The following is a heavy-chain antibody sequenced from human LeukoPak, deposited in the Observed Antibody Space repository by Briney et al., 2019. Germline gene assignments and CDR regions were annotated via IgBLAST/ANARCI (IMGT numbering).Heavy chain of an antibody. Sequence: PGGSLRLSCAASGFTLSSYWMSWVRQAPGQGPDWLAHINYGGSEKDYVDSVKGRFTISRDNAKNSLYLQMNSLRAEDTAVYYCARDIAPAGLFFDYWGQGTLVTVSS. D-gene: IGHD6-13*01. CDR1: GFTLSSYW. CDR2: INYGGSEK. V-gene: IGHV3-7*01. CDR3: ARDIAPAGLFFDY. J-gene: IGHJ4*02.